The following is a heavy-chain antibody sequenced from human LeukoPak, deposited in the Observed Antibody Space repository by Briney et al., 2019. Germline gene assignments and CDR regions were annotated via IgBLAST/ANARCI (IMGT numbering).Heavy chain of an antibody. CDR3: ARGDYYDREFDP. CDR2: INAGNGNT. Sequence: ASVKVSCKASGYTFTSYAMHWVRQAPGQRLEWMGWINAGNGNTKYSQKFQGRVTITRDTSASTAYMVLSSLRSEDTAVYYCARGDYYDREFDPWGQGTLVTVSS. V-gene: IGHV1-3*01. CDR1: GYTFTSYA. J-gene: IGHJ5*02. D-gene: IGHD3-22*01.